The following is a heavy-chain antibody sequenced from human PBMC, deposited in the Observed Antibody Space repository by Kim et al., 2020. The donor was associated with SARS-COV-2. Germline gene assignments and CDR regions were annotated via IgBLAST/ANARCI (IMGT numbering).Heavy chain of an antibody. CDR2: ISGSGGST. Sequence: GGSLRLSCAASGFTFSSYAMSWVRQAPGKGLEWVSAISGSGGSTYYADSVKGRFTISRDNSKNTLYLQMNSLRAEDTAVYYCAKDLGVVVIMYYFDYWGQGTLVTVSS. V-gene: IGHV3-23*01. J-gene: IGHJ4*02. CDR3: AKDLGVVVIMYYFDY. CDR1: GFTFSSYA. D-gene: IGHD3-22*01.